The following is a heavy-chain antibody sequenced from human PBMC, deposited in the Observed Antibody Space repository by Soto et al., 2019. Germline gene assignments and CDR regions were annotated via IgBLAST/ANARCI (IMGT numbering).Heavy chain of an antibody. Sequence: ASVKVSCKXSGYTFTGYGISWVRQAPGQGLEWMGWISAYNGNTNYAQKLQGRVTMTTDTSTSTAYMELRSLRSDDTAVYYCARDVRQLDYYYYGMDVWGQGTTVTVSS. CDR2: ISAYNGNT. J-gene: IGHJ6*02. V-gene: IGHV1-18*04. CDR1: GYTFTGYG. CDR3: ARDVRQLDYYYYGMDV. D-gene: IGHD6-13*01.